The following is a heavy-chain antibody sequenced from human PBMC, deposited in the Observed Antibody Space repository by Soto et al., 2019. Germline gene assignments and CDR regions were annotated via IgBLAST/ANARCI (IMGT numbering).Heavy chain of an antibody. Sequence: PGGSLRLSCAASGFTFNNYGMHWVRQAPGKGLEWVAVIWNDGNGYYYANSVKGRFTISRDNSKNTLYLQMSSLRAEDTAVYYCVSPRQTPSSPDAFDIWGQGTMVTVSS. J-gene: IGHJ3*02. V-gene: IGHV3-33*01. CDR2: IWNDGNGY. CDR1: GFTFNNYG. D-gene: IGHD2-15*01. CDR3: VSPRQTPSSPDAFDI.